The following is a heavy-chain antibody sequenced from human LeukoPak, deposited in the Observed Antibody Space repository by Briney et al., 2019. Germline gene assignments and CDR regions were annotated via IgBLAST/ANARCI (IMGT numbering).Heavy chain of an antibody. CDR3: ARQGYSENSGFLDY. V-gene: IGHV4-34*01. CDR2: INHSGST. J-gene: IGHJ4*02. CDR1: GGSFTTHY. Sequence: SETLSLTCAVYGGSFTTHYWAWIRQPPGKGLEWIAEINHSGSTNYDPSLKSQVIISVDKSTSQISLNLTSVTAADTAVYYCARQGYSENSGFLDYWGQGTLVTVSS. D-gene: IGHD3-22*01.